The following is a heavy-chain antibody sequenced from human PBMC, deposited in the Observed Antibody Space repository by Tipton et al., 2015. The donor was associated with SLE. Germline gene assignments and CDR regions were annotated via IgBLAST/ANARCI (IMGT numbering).Heavy chain of an antibody. CDR3: ARNQTYYDFWSGYRDAFDI. V-gene: IGHV6-1*01. CDR1: GDSVSSNSAA. CDR2: TYYRSKWYN. J-gene: IGHJ3*02. D-gene: IGHD3-3*01. Sequence: PGLVKPSQTLSLTCAISGDSVSSNSAAWNWIRQSPSRGLEWLGRTYYRSKWYNDYAVSVKSRITINPDTSKNQFSLQLNSVTPEDTAVYYCARNQTYYDFWSGYRDAFDIWGQGTMVTVSS.